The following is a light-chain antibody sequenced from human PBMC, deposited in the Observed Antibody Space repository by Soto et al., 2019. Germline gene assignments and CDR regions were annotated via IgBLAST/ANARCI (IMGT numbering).Light chain of an antibody. CDR3: QQYNNWPLT. J-gene: IGKJ4*01. V-gene: IGKV3-15*01. CDR1: QSVTSN. CDR2: GAS. Sequence: EIVMTQSPATLSVSPGERATLSCRASQSVTSNLAWYQQKRGQAPRLLIYGASTRATGIPARFSGSGSGTEVTLTISSLQSEDLAVYYCQQYNNWPLTFGGGTKVEIK.